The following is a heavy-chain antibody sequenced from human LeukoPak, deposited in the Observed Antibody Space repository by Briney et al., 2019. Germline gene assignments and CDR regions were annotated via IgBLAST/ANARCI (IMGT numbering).Heavy chain of an antibody. J-gene: IGHJ5*02. CDR2: INPSSGST. D-gene: IGHD3-3*01. CDR3: ARDRESLGEEVLNWFDP. V-gene: IGHV1-46*01. Sequence: ASVKVSCKASGYTFTSYYMHWVRQAPGQGLEWMGIINPSSGSTSYAQRFQGRVTMTRDTSTSTVYMELSSLRSEDTAVYYCARDRESLGEEVLNWFDPWGQGTLVTVSS. CDR1: GYTFTSYY.